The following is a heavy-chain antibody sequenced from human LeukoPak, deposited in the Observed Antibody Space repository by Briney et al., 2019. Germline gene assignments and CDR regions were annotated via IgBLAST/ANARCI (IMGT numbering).Heavy chain of an antibody. Sequence: SETLSLTCTVSGGSISSGSYCWTWIRQPAGKGLEWIGRIYTSGSTNYSPSLKSRVTIEVDKSKNQFSLRLSSVTVADTAVYYCARDSPGGYFDYWGQGTLVTVSS. J-gene: IGHJ4*02. CDR2: IYTSGST. CDR1: GGSISSGSYC. V-gene: IGHV4-61*02. CDR3: ARDSPGGYFDY. D-gene: IGHD2-8*02.